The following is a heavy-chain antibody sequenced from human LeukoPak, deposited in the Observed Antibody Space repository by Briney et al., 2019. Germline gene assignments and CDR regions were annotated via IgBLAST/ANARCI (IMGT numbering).Heavy chain of an antibody. Sequence: GGSLRLSCAASGLSFSNYAMSWVRQAPGKGLEWVSAISGGGGTTYYTDSVKGRFTISRDNSKNTLYLQMNSLRAEDTAVYYCAKDYGPLSSYWGQGILVTVSS. CDR2: ISGGGGTT. CDR3: AKDYGPLSSY. CDR1: GLSFSNYA. V-gene: IGHV3-23*01. J-gene: IGHJ4*02. D-gene: IGHD4-17*01.